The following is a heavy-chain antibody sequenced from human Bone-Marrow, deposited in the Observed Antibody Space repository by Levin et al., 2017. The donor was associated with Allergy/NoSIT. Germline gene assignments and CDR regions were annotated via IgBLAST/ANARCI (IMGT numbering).Heavy chain of an antibody. CDR1: GFTFSNAW. Sequence: KSGGSLRLSCAASGFTFSNAWMSWVRQAPGKGLEWVGRIKSKTDGGTTDYAAPVKGRFTISRDDSKNTLYLQMNSLKTEDTAVYYCTTEDPGSSNLVGRPAAFDYWGQGTLVTVSS. CDR3: TTEDPGSSNLVGRPAAFDY. J-gene: IGHJ4*02. CDR2: IKSKTDGGTT. V-gene: IGHV3-15*01. D-gene: IGHD6-13*01.